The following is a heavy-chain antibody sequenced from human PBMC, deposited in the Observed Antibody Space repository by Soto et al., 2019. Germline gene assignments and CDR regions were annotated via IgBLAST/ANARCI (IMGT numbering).Heavy chain of an antibody. Sequence: QVQLVQSGAEVKTPGSSVRVSCKTAGRTFLISAIAWVRQAPGQGLEWMGGIIPILGTIHIAQNFQGEVHFTADRSTSTAYMDLSSLRSEDTATYFCARGKEWEQPSNHYYFDYWGQGSQVIVSS. J-gene: IGHJ4*02. V-gene: IGHV1-69*06. D-gene: IGHD1-26*01. CDR1: GRTFLISA. CDR3: ARGKEWEQPSNHYYFDY. CDR2: IIPILGTI.